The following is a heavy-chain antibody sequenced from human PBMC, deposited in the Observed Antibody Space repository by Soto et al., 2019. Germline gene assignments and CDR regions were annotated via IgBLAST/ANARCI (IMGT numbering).Heavy chain of an antibody. CDR3: AREDPVLRFLEWFSGGTDV. V-gene: IGHV3-23*01. J-gene: IGHJ6*02. CDR2: ISGSGDHT. D-gene: IGHD3-3*01. Sequence: PGGSLRLSCAASGFTFSNYVMSWVRQAPGKGLEWVSSISGSGDHTYDAVSVRGRFTISRDNSKNTLYLQMNSLRAEDTAVYYCAREDPVLRFLEWFSGGTDVWGQGTTVAVSS. CDR1: GFTFSNYV.